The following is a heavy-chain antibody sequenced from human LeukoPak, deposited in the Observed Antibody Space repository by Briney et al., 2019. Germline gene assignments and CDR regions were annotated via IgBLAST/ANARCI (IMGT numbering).Heavy chain of an antibody. D-gene: IGHD6-13*01. CDR1: GYTFTSYA. CDR2: ISGYNGHT. CDR3: ARVSGSWYFNYYYYMDV. J-gene: IGHJ6*03. Sequence: AASVKVSCKAFGYTFTSYAMNWVRQAPGQGLEWMGWISGYNGHTNYAQNLQGRVTMTTDTSTSTAYMELRSLRSDDTAVYYCARVSGSWYFNYYYYMDVWGKGTTVTVSS. V-gene: IGHV1-18*01.